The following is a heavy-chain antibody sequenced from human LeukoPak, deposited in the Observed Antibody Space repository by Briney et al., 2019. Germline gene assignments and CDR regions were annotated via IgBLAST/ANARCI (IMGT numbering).Heavy chain of an antibody. V-gene: IGHV3-30*02. CDR2: IRYDGSNK. D-gene: IGHD6-19*01. J-gene: IGHJ6*03. CDR1: GFTFSSYG. CDR3: AKGKGYSSPYYYYYYYMDV. Sequence: GGSLRLSCAASGFTFSSYGMRWVCQAPGKGLEWVAFIRYDGSNKYYADSVKGRFTISRDNSKNTLYLQMNSLRAEDTAVYYCAKGKGYSSPYYYYYYYMDVWGKGTTVTVSS.